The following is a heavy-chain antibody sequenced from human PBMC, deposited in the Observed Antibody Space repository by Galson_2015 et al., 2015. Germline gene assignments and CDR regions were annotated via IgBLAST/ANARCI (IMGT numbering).Heavy chain of an antibody. J-gene: IGHJ6*02. V-gene: IGHV3-53*01. CDR3: ARVRPSYYDSSGYYGPPYYYYGMDV. CDR1: GFTVSSNY. Sequence: SLRLSCAASGFTVSSNYMSWVRQAPGKGLEWVSVIYSGGSTYYADSVKGRFTISRDNSKNTLYLQMNSLRAEDTAVYYCARVRPSYYDSSGYYGPPYYYYGMDVWGQGTTVTVSS. D-gene: IGHD3-22*01. CDR2: IYSGGST.